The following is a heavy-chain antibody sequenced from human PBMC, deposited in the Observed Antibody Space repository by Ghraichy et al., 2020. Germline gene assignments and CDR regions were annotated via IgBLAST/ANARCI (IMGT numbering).Heavy chain of an antibody. CDR3: AKEYLPPAGTGFDY. Sequence: GGSLRLSCAASGFIFSNCGMHWVRQAPGKGLEWVAYIRYDGTTKYYADSVKGRFTISRDNSKNTLYLQMNTLRPEDTAVYFCAKEYLPPAGTGFDYWGQGTLVTVSS. J-gene: IGHJ4*02. V-gene: IGHV3-30*02. D-gene: IGHD1-1*01. CDR1: GFIFSNCG. CDR2: IRYDGTTK.